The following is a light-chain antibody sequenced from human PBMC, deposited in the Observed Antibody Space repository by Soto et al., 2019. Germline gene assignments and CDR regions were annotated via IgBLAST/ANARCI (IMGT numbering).Light chain of an antibody. Sequence: QSLMTQPPSASETPGQRVTISCSGSSSNTGSNYVYWYQQLPGTAPKLLLYRNNQRPSGVPDRFSGSKSGTSASLAISGLRSEDEGDYSCAAWDDSLSGFVFGTGTQLTVL. CDR2: RNN. V-gene: IGLV1-47*01. CDR1: SSNTGSNY. CDR3: AAWDDSLSGFV. J-gene: IGLJ7*01.